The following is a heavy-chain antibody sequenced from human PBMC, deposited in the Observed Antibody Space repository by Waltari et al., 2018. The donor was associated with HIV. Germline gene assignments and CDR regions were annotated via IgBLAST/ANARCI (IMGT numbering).Heavy chain of an antibody. CDR1: GGSFSGYY. J-gene: IGHJ4*02. CDR3: ARAVGLRYFDWLPYYFDY. Sequence: QVQLQQWGAGLLKPSETLSLTCAVYGGSFSGYYWSWNRQPPGTGLEWIGEINHSGSTNYNPSLKSRVTISVDTSKNQFSLKLSSVTAADTAVYYCARAVGLRYFDWLPYYFDYWGQGTLVTVSS. V-gene: IGHV4-34*01. D-gene: IGHD3-9*01. CDR2: INHSGST.